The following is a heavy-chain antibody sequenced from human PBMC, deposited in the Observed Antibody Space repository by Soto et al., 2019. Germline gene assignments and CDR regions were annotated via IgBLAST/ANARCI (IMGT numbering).Heavy chain of an antibody. J-gene: IGHJ4*02. CDR1: GYTFTSYG. CDR3: ASGRSADGSGSSDFDY. CDR2: ISAYNGNT. V-gene: IGHV1-18*04. Sequence: ASVKVSCKASGYTFTSYGIIWVRQAPGQGLEWMGWISAYNGNTNYAQKLQGRVTMTTDTSTSTAYMELRSLRSDDTAVYYCASGRSADGSGSSDFDYWGQGTLVTVS. D-gene: IGHD3-10*01.